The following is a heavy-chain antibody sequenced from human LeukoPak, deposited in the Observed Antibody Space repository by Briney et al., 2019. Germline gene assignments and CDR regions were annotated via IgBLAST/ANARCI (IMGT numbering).Heavy chain of an antibody. CDR2: IYPGDSDT. CDR1: GYSFTTYW. D-gene: IGHD1/OR15-1a*01. J-gene: IGHJ4*02. V-gene: IGHV5-51*01. Sequence: GESLKISCKGSGYSFTTYWIGWVRQMPGKGLEWMGIIYPGDSDTRYSPSFQGQVTISADKSISTAYLQWSSLKASDTAMYFCATSESQTKFDYWGQGTQVIVSS. CDR3: ATSESQTKFDY.